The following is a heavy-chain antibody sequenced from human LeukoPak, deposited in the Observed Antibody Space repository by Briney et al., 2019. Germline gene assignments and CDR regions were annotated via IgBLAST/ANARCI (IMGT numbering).Heavy chain of an antibody. D-gene: IGHD3-9*01. CDR3: ARSRNPDYDILTGYPFVDY. CDR2: ISSSGSTI. V-gene: IGHV3-48*04. J-gene: IGHJ4*02. Sequence: GGSLRLSCAASGFSFSSYSMNWVRQAPGKGLEWVSYISSSGSTIYYADSVKGRFTISRDNAKNSLYLQMNSLRAEDTAVYYCARSRNPDYDILTGYPFVDYWGQGTLVTVSS. CDR1: GFSFSSYS.